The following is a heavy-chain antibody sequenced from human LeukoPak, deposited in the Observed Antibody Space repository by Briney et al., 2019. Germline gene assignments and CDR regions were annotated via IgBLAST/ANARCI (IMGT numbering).Heavy chain of an antibody. Sequence: GGSLRLSCAASGFTFSSNGMHWVRQPPGKGLEWVALIWSDGSEKHHADSVRGRFTISRDNSKNTLYLQMDSLRVEDTAVYYCARVPKYSTSWYVDLWGRGTLVTVSS. CDR1: GFTFSSNG. CDR3: ARVPKYSTSWYVDL. J-gene: IGHJ2*01. V-gene: IGHV3-33*01. D-gene: IGHD5-18*01. CDR2: IWSDGSEK.